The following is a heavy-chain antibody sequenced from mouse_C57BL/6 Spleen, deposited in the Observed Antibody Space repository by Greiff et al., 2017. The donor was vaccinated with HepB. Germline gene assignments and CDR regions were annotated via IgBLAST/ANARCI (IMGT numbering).Heavy chain of an antibody. Sequence: VQLQQSGPELVKLGASVKISCKASGYAFSSSWMNWVKQRPGKGLEWLGGIYPEDGDNNYNGKFKGKATLTADKSSSTAYMQLSSLTSEDSAVYFCARNYDYGGVDYWGKGTSVTVSS. D-gene: IGHD2-4*01. CDR1: GYAFSSSW. J-gene: IGHJ4*01. V-gene: IGHV1-82*01. CDR2: IYPEDGDN. CDR3: ARNYDYGGVDY.